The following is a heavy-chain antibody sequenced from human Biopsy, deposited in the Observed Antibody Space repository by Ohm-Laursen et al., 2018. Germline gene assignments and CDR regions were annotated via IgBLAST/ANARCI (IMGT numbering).Heavy chain of an antibody. J-gene: IGHJ5*02. D-gene: IGHD3-9*01. CDR2: MWSDGINK. Sequence: SLRLSCAASGFAFSYYGLHWVRQAPGKGLQWVAVMWSDGINKNYADSVKGRFTVSRDNSNNVLYLQMSSLGNEDSAVYYCARDDDTTGHYMILNHWGQGTLVTVSS. V-gene: IGHV3-33*01. CDR3: ARDDDTTGHYMILNH. CDR1: GFAFSYYG.